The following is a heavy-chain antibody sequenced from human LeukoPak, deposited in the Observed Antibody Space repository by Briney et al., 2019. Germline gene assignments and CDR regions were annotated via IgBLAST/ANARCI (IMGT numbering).Heavy chain of an antibody. D-gene: IGHD6-19*01. J-gene: IGHJ4*02. CDR2: MNPNSGNT. CDR3: ARSIAVAGTGFDY. V-gene: IGHV1-8*02. Sequence: ASVKVSCKASGYTFTDYYIHWVRQAPGQGLEWMGWMNPNSGNTGYAQKFQGRVTMTRNTSISTAYMELSSLRSEDTAVYYCARSIAVAGTGFDYWGQGTLVTVSS. CDR1: GYTFTDYY.